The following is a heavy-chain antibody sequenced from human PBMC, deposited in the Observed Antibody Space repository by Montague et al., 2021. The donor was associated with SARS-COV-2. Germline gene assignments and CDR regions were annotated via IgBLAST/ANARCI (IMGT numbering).Heavy chain of an antibody. V-gene: IGHV4-59*08. CDR1: GDSFTYFY. D-gene: IGHD5-12*01. Sequence: SETLSLTCSVSGDSFTYFYWSWIRQSPGKGLEWIGYISSTGSTNXTPSFKSRFTISVDTSENQFSLKLSSVTAADTAVYYCARHERQWLRLYPYYFDYWGQGTLVTVSS. J-gene: IGHJ4*02. CDR3: ARHERQWLRLYPYYFDY. CDR2: ISSTGST.